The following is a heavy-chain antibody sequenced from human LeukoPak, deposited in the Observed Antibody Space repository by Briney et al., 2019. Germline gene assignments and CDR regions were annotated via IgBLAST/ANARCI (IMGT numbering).Heavy chain of an antibody. CDR2: IYQSGIT. Sequence: PSETLSLTCTVSGYSIRSGFYWGWIRQPPGKGLEWIGNIYQSGITYYTPSLKSRVTISVDTSKNQFYLQLNSVTAADTAVYYCARVTYSIFDYWGQGTLVTVSS. D-gene: IGHD3-9*01. V-gene: IGHV4-38-2*02. CDR3: ARVTYSIFDY. J-gene: IGHJ4*02. CDR1: GYSIRSGFY.